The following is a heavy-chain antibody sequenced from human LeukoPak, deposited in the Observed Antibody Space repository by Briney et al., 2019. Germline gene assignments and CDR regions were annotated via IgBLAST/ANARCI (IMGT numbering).Heavy chain of an antibody. CDR3: ARVQHIVVVTASHAFDI. V-gene: IGHV4-30-2*01. J-gene: IGHJ3*02. CDR2: IYHSGST. D-gene: IGHD2-21*02. CDR1: GGSISSGGYS. Sequence: SQTLSLTCAVSGGSISSGGYSWSWIRQPPGKGLEWIGYIYHSGSTYYNPSLKSRATISVDRSKNQFSLKLSSVTAADTAVYYCARVQHIVVVTASHAFDIWGQGTMVTVSS.